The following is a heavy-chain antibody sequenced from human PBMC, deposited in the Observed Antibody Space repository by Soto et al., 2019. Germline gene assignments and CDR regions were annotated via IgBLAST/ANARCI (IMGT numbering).Heavy chain of an antibody. CDR2: IYYSGST. Sequence: SETLSLTCTVSGGSISSSSYYWGWIRQSPGKGLEWIGSIYYSGSTYYNPSLKSRVTISVDTSKNQFSLKLSSVTAADTAVYYCARQEAYSSSWYGGVYYYYYYGMDVWGQGTTVT. J-gene: IGHJ6*02. V-gene: IGHV4-39*01. CDR1: GGSISSSSYY. CDR3: ARQEAYSSSWYGGVYYYYYYGMDV. D-gene: IGHD6-13*01.